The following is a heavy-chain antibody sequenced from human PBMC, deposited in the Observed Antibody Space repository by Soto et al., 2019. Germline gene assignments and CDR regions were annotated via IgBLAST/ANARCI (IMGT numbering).Heavy chain of an antibody. D-gene: IGHD3-16*01. Sequence: QVQLVQSGAEVKKPGASVKVSCKASGYTFNGYYMHWMRQAPGQGLEWVGWINTDTGGTDYAQNFRGRVSMTRDTSISTAYMELTSLTSDDTAIYYCARDPIGGGAPYYADYWGQGTLVTVSS. CDR2: INTDTGGT. CDR3: ARDPIGGGAPYYADY. CDR1: GYTFNGYY. V-gene: IGHV1-2*02. J-gene: IGHJ4*02.